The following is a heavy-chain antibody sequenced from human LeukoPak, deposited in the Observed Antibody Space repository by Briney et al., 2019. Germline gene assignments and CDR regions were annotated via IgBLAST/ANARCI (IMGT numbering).Heavy chain of an antibody. D-gene: IGHD6-19*01. CDR1: GYTFTGYY. CDR3: ARDPYSSGWEPWFDP. CDR2: INPNSGGT. V-gene: IGHV1-2*06. Sequence: GASVKVSCKASGYTFTGYYMHWVRQAPGQGLEWMGRINPNSGGTNYAQKFQGRVTMTRDTSISTAYMELSRLRSDDTAVYYCARDPYSSGWEPWFDPWGQGTLVTVSS. J-gene: IGHJ5*02.